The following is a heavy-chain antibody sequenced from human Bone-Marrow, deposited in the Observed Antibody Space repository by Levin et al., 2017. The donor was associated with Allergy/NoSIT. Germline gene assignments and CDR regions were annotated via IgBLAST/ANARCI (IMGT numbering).Heavy chain of an antibody. V-gene: IGHV4-61*01. Sequence: SQTLSLTCSVSGGSVNSGTYSWSWIRQPPGKGLEWIGYIYYSGSTNYNPSLKSRVTISADASKNQFSLEMSSVTAADTAIYYCARGQRWLLMHYWGQGTLVTVSS. D-gene: IGHD5-24*01. CDR3: ARGQRWLLMHY. CDR2: IYYSGST. CDR1: GGSVNSGTYS. J-gene: IGHJ4*02.